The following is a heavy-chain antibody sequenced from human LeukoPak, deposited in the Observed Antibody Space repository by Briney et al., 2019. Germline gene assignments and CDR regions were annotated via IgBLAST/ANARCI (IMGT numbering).Heavy chain of an antibody. CDR1: GGSISSYY. CDR3: ARDPIVGATLGLFDP. Sequence: SETLSLTCTVSGGSISSYYWSWIRQPAGKGLEWIGRMYTSGSTNYNPSLKSRVTMSVDTSKNQFSLKLSSVTAADTAVYYCARDPIVGATLGLFDPWGQGTLVTVSS. D-gene: IGHD1-26*01. V-gene: IGHV4-4*07. J-gene: IGHJ5*02. CDR2: MYTSGST.